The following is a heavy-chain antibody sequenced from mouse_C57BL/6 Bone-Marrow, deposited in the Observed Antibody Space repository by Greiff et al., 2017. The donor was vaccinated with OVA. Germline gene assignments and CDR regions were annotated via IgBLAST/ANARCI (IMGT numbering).Heavy chain of an antibody. CDR2: ISSGGSYT. CDR1: GFTFSSYG. CDR3: ARLLYYSNFYAMDY. V-gene: IGHV5-6*01. Sequence: EVKLMESGGDLVKPAGSLKLSCAASGFTFSSYGMSWVRQTPDKRLEWVATISSGGSYTYYPDSVKGRFTISRDNAKNTLYLQMSSLKSEDTAMYYCARLLYYSNFYAMDYWGQGTSVTVSS. D-gene: IGHD2-5*01. J-gene: IGHJ4*01.